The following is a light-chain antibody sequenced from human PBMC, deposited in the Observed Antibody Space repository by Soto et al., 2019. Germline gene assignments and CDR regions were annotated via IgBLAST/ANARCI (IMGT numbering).Light chain of an antibody. J-gene: IGKJ1*01. CDR1: QYINTR. CDR3: HKRQSWPRT. CDR2: QTS. Sequence: TQRPVTLSWISRGRVNLYYKASQYINTRLAWYQHRPGQAPRLLIYQTSIRAAGIPARLSASGTGTDLTLTISEVQPEDFAVYYCHKRQSWPRTFGQGTQVDIK. V-gene: IGKV3-11*01.